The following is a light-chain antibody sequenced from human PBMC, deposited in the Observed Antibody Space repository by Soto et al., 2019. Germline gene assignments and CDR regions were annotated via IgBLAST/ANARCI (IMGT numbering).Light chain of an antibody. CDR2: VNRDGSH. CDR3: QTWGPGIRV. V-gene: IGLV4-69*01. CDR1: SEHSDYA. Sequence: QSVLTQSPSASASLGASVKLTCTLSSEHSDYAMAWHQQQPKKGPRYLMMVNRDGSHSRGDGIPDRFSGSRSGAERYLTISSLQSEDEADYFCQTWGPGIRVFGGGTQLTVL. J-gene: IGLJ3*02.